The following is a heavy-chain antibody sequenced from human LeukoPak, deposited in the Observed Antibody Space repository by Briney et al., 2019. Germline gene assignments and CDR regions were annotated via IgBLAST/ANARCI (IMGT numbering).Heavy chain of an antibody. Sequence: GGSLGLSCAASGFTFSNYWMHWVRQVPGKGPVWVSRISGDGSSTTYADSVQGRFTISRDNAKNTLYLQVNSLRAEDTAVYYCARGYSGSYRIDYWGQGALVTVSS. D-gene: IGHD1-26*01. J-gene: IGHJ4*02. V-gene: IGHV3-74*01. CDR1: GFTFSNYW. CDR3: ARGYSGSYRIDY. CDR2: ISGDGSST.